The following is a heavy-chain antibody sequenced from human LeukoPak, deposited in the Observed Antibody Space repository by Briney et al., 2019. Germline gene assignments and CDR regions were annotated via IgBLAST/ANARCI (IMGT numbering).Heavy chain of an antibody. D-gene: IGHD6-19*01. V-gene: IGHV3-33*01. J-gene: IGHJ6*02. CDR2: IWLDGTKP. CDR1: GFTFSSYG. CDR3: GSAPRPRDSSGWLGSGMVV. Sequence: ESGGSLRLSCAASGFTFSSYGLHWVGPAPGKGLEGVGVIWLDGTKPYRPDSVEGRFTIARDNYKSTLYLQIDRLRVEDTAIYYCGSAPRPRDSSGWLGSGMVVWGQGTTVTVSS.